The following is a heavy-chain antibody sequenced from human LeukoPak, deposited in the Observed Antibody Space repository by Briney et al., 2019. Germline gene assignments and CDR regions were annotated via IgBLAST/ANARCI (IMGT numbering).Heavy chain of an antibody. D-gene: IGHD1-26*01. V-gene: IGHV4-34*01. CDR2: INHSGST. CDR1: GGSFSGYY. J-gene: IGHJ4*02. CDR3: ASNSGSYYFDY. Sequence: SETLSLTCAVYGGSFSGYYWSWIRQPPGKGLEWIGEINHSGSTNYNPSLKSRVTISVDTSKNQFPLKLSSVTAADTAVYYCASNSGSYYFDYWGQGTLVTVSS.